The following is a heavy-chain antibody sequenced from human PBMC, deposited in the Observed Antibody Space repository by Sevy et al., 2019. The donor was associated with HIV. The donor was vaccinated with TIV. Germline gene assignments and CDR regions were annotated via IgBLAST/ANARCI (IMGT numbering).Heavy chain of an antibody. J-gene: IGHJ6*03. V-gene: IGHV1-69*13. CDR2: IIPIFGTA. CDR1: GGTFSSYA. CDR3: ASQGTYSDYYMDV. D-gene: IGHD3-10*01. Sequence: ASVKVSCKASGGTFSSYAISWVRQAPGQGLEWMGGIIPIFGTANYAQKFQGRVTITADESTSTAYMGLSSLRSEDTAVYYCASQGTYSDYYMDVWGKGTTVTVSS.